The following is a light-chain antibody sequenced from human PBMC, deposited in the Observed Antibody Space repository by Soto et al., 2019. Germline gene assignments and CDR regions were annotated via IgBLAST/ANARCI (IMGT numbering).Light chain of an antibody. CDR3: QQGYSFPLT. CDR2: DAS. CDR1: EGVTNW. Sequence: IQLPQSPSSVSELVGDGATSTGRASEGVTNWLAWYQQKPGKAPKLLIYDASSLQSGVPSRFSGSGSGADFTLTLSSLQPEDFATYYCQQGYSFPLTFGGGTKVEI. V-gene: IGKV1-12*01. J-gene: IGKJ4*01.